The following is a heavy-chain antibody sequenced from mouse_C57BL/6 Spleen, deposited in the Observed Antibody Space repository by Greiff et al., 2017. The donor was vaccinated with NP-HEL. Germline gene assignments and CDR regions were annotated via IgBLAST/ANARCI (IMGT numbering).Heavy chain of an antibody. J-gene: IGHJ2*01. V-gene: IGHV1-82*01. D-gene: IGHD3-2*02. CDR2: IYPGDGDT. Sequence: VQLQQSGPELVKPGASVKISCKASGYAFSSSWMNWVKQRPGKGLEWIGRIYPGDGDTNYNGKFKGKATLTADKSSSTAYMQLSSLTSEDSAVYFGAGSSGYDYWGQGTTLTVSS. CDR3: AGSSGYDY. CDR1: GYAFSSSW.